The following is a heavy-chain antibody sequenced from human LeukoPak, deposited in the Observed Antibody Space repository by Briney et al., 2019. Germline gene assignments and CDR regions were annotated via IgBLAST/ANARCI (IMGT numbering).Heavy chain of an antibody. CDR3: ARGQNWNHDY. V-gene: IGHV3-7*01. CDR1: GFTFSSYT. Sequence: PGGSLRLSCAASGFTFSSYTMNWVRQAPGKGLEWVANIKEDGSDKYYVNSVKGRFTISRDNAKNSLYLQMNSLRAEDTAVYYCARGQNWNHDYWGQGTLVTVSS. CDR2: IKEDGSDK. D-gene: IGHD1-14*01. J-gene: IGHJ4*02.